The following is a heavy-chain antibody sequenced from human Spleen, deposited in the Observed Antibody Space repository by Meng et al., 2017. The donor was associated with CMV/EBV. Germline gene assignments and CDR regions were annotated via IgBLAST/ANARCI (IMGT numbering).Heavy chain of an antibody. CDR1: GFTFSSYG. Sequence: GESLKISCAASGFTFSSYGMHWVRQAPGKGLEWVSSISSSSSYIHYADSVRGRFTISRDNAKNSLYLQMDSLRVEDTAFYYCASREGGYWGQGTLVTVSS. V-gene: IGHV3-21*06. J-gene: IGHJ4*01. CDR3: ASREGGY. CDR2: ISSSSSYI. D-gene: IGHD3-16*01.